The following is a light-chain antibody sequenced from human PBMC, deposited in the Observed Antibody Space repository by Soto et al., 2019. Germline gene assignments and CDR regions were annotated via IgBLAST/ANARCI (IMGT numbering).Light chain of an antibody. Sequence: QSVLTQPASVSGSPGQSITISCTGTSTDVGAYAFVSWYQQHPGKAPKLMVYDVFNRPSGVSNRFSGSKSGITASLTISGLQAEDEADYYCSSFTGSTSVVFGGGTKLTVL. CDR2: DVF. V-gene: IGLV2-14*01. J-gene: IGLJ3*02. CDR3: SSFTGSTSVV. CDR1: STDVGAYAF.